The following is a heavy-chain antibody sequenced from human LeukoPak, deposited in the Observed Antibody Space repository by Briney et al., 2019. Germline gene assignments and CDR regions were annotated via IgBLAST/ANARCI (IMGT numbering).Heavy chain of an antibody. Sequence: GGSLRLSCAASGFTFSTYWMHWVRRAPGEGLVWVSRINSDGISTSYADSVKGRFTISRDNSKNTLYLKMNSLRVEDTAVYYCANGLAGYYVSSSWGQGTLVTVSS. CDR3: ANGLAGYYVSSS. V-gene: IGHV3-74*01. J-gene: IGHJ4*02. D-gene: IGHD3-10*02. CDR2: INSDGIST. CDR1: GFTFSTYW.